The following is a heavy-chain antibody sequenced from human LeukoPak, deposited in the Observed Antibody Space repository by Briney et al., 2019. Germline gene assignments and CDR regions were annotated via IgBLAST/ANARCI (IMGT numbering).Heavy chain of an antibody. V-gene: IGHV1-2*02. CDR2: INPNSGGT. CDR1: GYTFTGYY. CDR3: ARRGDFWSGYYGY. Sequence: EASAKVSCKASGYTFTGYYMHWVRQAPGQGLEWMGWINPNSGGTNYAQKFQGRVTMTRDTSISTAYMELSRLRSDDTAVYYCARRGDFWSGYYGYWGQGTLVTVSS. D-gene: IGHD3-3*01. J-gene: IGHJ4*02.